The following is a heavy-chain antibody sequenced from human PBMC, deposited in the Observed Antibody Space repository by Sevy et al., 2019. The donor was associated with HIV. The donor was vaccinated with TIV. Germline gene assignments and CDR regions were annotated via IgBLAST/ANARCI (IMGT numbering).Heavy chain of an antibody. V-gene: IGHV3-74*01. CDR3: LRGGGGY. CDR1: GFISSPYW. CDR2: INPDGSIT. D-gene: IGHD5-12*01. J-gene: IGHJ4*02. Sequence: GGSLRLSCTASGFISSPYWMHWVRQAPGKGLVWVSRINPDGSITSYADAVKGRFTISRDNVKKSLFLQMNTLRVEDTAVYYCLRGGGGYWGQETLVTVSS.